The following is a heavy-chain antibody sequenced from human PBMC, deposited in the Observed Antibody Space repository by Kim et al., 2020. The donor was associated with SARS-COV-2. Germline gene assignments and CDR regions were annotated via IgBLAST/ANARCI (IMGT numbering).Heavy chain of an antibody. CDR1: GGSISSSSYY. CDR2: IYYSGST. Sequence: SETLSLTCTVSGGSISSSSYYWGWIRQPPGKGLEWIGSIYYSGSTYYNPSLKSRVTISVDTSKNQFSLKLSSVTAADTAVYYCARHVRSYRMAGTMEYWGQGTLVTVSS. CDR3: ARHVRSYRMAGTMEY. V-gene: IGHV4-39*01. D-gene: IGHD6-19*01. J-gene: IGHJ4*02.